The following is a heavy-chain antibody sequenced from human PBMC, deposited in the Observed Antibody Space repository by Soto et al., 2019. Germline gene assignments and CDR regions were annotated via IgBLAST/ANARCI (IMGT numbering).Heavy chain of an antibody. CDR1: GYTFANYA. D-gene: IGHD3-10*01. CDR2: INAGNGNS. CDR3: ASVRVGDAFDI. V-gene: IGHV1-3*01. J-gene: IGHJ3*02. Sequence: VASVKVSCKASGYTFANYAIHWVRQAPGQRLEWMGWINAGNGNSKYSQKFQGRVTMTRDTSTSTVYMELSSLRSEDTAVYYCASVRVGDAFDIWGQGTMVTVSS.